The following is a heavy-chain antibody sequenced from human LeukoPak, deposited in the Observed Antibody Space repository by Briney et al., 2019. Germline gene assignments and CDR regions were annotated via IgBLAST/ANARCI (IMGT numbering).Heavy chain of an antibody. CDR2: ISGSGGGT. D-gene: IGHD2-2*01. J-gene: IGHJ4*02. V-gene: IGHV3-23*01. Sequence: QPGASLRLSCAASGFTFSSYAMSWVRQAPGKGLEWVSAISGSGGGTYYAGSVKGRFTISRDNSKNMVYLQMNSLRAEDTAVYYCANLPYPTISHYFDYWGQGTLVTVSS. CDR1: GFTFSSYA. CDR3: ANLPYPTISHYFDY.